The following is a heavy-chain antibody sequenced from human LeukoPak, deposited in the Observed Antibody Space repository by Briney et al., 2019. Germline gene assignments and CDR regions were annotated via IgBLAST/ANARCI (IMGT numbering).Heavy chain of an antibody. D-gene: IGHD1-26*01. J-gene: IGHJ4*02. CDR1: GYTFTSYG. CDR3: ARDRRFLVGARSFDY. V-gene: IGHV1-18*01. Sequence: GASVKVSCKASGYTFTSYGISWVRQAPGQGLEWMGWISAYNGNTNYAQKLQGRDTMTTDTSTSTAYVELRSLRSDDTAVYYCARDRRFLVGARSFDYWGQGTLVTVSS. CDR2: ISAYNGNT.